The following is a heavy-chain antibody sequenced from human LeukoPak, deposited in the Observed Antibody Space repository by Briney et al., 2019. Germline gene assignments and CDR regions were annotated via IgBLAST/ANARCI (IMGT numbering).Heavy chain of an antibody. CDR3: ASSSGYDLLFDY. Sequence: SETLSLTCTVSGGSISRYYWSWIRQPPGKGLEWIGYIYYSGSTNYNPSLKSRVTISVDTSKNQFSLKLSSVTAADTAVYYCASSSGYDLLFDYWGQGTLVTVSS. CDR1: GGSISRYY. CDR2: IYYSGST. J-gene: IGHJ4*02. V-gene: IGHV4-59*01. D-gene: IGHD6-25*01.